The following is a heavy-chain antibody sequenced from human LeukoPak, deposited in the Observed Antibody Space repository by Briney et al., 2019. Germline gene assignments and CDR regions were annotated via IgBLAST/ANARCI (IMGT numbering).Heavy chain of an antibody. CDR2: IRSKAYGGTT. J-gene: IGHJ4*02. CDR3: TRRKYYFDY. Sequence: PGGSLRLSCTASGFTFGDYAMSWVRQAPGKGLEWVGFIRSKAYGGTTEYAASVKGRFTISRDDSKSIAYLQMNSLKTEDTAVYYCTRRKYYFDYWGPGILVTVSS. CDR1: GFTFGDYA. V-gene: IGHV3-49*04.